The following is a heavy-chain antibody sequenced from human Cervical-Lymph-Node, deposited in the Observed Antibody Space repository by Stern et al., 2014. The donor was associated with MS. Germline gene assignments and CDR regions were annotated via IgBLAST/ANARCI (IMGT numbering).Heavy chain of an antibody. J-gene: IGHJ4*02. CDR2: VYYSGAT. Sequence: QLQLQESGPGLVKPSETLSLTCAVSGDSISSYTHYWAWIRQPPGKGLEWIGSVYYSGATYYNPSLRIPSTIPVDTSKNHFSLGLTSVTAADTAVYYCAKHACTGAACPFDLWGQGTLVTVSS. CDR1: GDSISSYTHY. D-gene: IGHD2-8*02. V-gene: IGHV4-39*01. CDR3: AKHACTGAACPFDL.